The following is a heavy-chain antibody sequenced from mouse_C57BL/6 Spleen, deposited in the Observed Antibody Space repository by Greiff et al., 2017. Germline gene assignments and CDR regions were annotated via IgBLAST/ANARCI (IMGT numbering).Heavy chain of an antibody. J-gene: IGHJ2*01. CDR1: GYTFTDYE. Sequence: LVESGAELVRPGASVTLSCKASGYTFTDYEMHWVKQTPVHGLEWIGAIDPETGGTAYNQKFKGKAILTADKSSSTAYMELRSLTSEDSAVYYCTRGRYYGSVDYWGQGTTLTVSS. D-gene: IGHD1-1*01. CDR2: IDPETGGT. V-gene: IGHV1-15*01. CDR3: TRGRYYGSVDY.